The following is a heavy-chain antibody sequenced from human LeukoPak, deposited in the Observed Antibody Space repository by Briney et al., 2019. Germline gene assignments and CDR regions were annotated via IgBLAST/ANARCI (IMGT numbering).Heavy chain of an antibody. J-gene: IGHJ4*02. CDR1: GGSISSSSYY. CDR3: ARLLKPGHFDY. Sequence: PSETLSLTCTVSGGSISSSSYYWGWIRPPPGKGLEWIGSIYYSGSTYYNPSLKSRVTISVDTSKNQFSLKLSSVTAADTAVYYCARLLKPGHFDYWGQGTLVTVSS. V-gene: IGHV4-39*01. D-gene: IGHD2/OR15-2a*01. CDR2: IYYSGST.